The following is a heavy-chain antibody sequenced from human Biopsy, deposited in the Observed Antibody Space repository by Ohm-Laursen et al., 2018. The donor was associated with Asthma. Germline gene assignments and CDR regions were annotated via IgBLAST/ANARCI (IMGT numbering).Heavy chain of an antibody. J-gene: IGHJ4*01. Sequence: SSLRLSCAAPGFTFRSYAMHWVRQAPGKGLEWVAVISHDGQTQHYAESVKGRFALSRDNSQNTLYLQMISLRTDDTAVYYCAKRRGYSDFNDFDYWGHGTLVTVSS. V-gene: IGHV3-30*09. CDR1: GFTFRSYA. D-gene: IGHD4-11*01. CDR3: AKRRGYSDFNDFDY. CDR2: ISHDGQTQ.